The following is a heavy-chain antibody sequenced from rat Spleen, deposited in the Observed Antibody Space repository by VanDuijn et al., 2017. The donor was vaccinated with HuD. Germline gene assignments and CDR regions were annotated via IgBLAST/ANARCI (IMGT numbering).Heavy chain of an antibody. D-gene: IGHD1-11*01. Sequence: EVQLQESGPGLVKPSQSLSLTCSVTGHSIDSSYRWNWIRKFPGNKLEWMGYINSAGSTNYNPSLKSQISISRDTSKNQFFLQMNSLRSEDTATYYCARLGTEGIGNWFTYWGQGTLVTVSS. V-gene: IGHV3-3*01. J-gene: IGHJ3*01. CDR2: INSAGST. CDR3: ARLGTEGIGNWFTY. CDR1: GHSIDSSYR.